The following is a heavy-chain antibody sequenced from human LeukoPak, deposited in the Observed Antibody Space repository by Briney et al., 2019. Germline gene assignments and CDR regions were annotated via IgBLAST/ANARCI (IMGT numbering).Heavy chain of an antibody. CDR3: ARDLGYSAYATVRGYAVDI. Sequence: GGSLRLSCAASGFTVSTNYMSWVRQAPGKGLEWVSIIYSGGSTYYADSVKGRFTISRDISQNTLYLQMNSLRAEDTAVYYCARDLGYSAYATVRGYAVDIWGQGTMVTVSS. D-gene: IGHD5-12*01. J-gene: IGHJ3*02. V-gene: IGHV3-66*01. CDR2: IYSGGST. CDR1: GFTVSTNY.